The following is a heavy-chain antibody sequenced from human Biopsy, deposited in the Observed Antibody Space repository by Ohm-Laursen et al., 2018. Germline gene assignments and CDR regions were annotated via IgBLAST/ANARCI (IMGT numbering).Heavy chain of an antibody. D-gene: IGHD2-21*01. CDR1: GFTFSDYY. Sequence: SLRLSCAASGFTFSDYYMSWIRQAPGKGLEWVSYITSGGSTTDYADSVRGRFTISRDNGEYSLFLQMNSLRVDDTAVYYCARQIPLYCMDVWGQGTTVTVSS. CDR2: ITSGGSTT. J-gene: IGHJ6*02. V-gene: IGHV3-11*01. CDR3: ARQIPLYCMDV.